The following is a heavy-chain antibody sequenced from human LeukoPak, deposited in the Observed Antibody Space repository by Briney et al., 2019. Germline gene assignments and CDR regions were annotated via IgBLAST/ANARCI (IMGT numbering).Heavy chain of an antibody. CDR3: ARDGGPTSDP. CDR2: INQDGSEK. Sequence: GGSLRLSCAASGFTFSRYWMSWVRQAPGKGLEWVANINQDGSEKYYVDSVKGRFTISRDNAKKSVYLQMNSLRAEDTAVYYCARDGGPTSDPWGQGTLVTVSS. J-gene: IGHJ5*02. D-gene: IGHD2-15*01. V-gene: IGHV3-7*03. CDR1: GFTFSRYW.